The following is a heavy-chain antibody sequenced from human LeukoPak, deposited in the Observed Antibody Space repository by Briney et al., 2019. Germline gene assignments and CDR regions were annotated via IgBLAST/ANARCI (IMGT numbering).Heavy chain of an antibody. CDR1: GFTFSNYN. CDR2: ISRSSSTI. J-gene: IGHJ4*02. CDR3: AKDGSGSYEPYYFDY. Sequence: GGSLRLSCAASGFTFSNYNMNWVRQAPGKGLEWVSYISRSSSTIYYADSVKGRFTISRDNAKNSLYLQMNSLRAEDTAVYYCAKDGSGSYEPYYFDYWGQGTLVTVSS. V-gene: IGHV3-48*04. D-gene: IGHD1-26*01.